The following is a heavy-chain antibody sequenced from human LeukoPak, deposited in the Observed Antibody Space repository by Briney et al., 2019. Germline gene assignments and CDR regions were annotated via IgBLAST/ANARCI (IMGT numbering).Heavy chain of an antibody. J-gene: IGHJ3*02. CDR3: ARARLENLLYDAFDI. V-gene: IGHV4-59*01. Sequence: SETLSLTCTVSGGSISSDYWSWIRQPPGKELEWIGYIYGGESTRYNPSLNSRVTISIDTSKNQFSLKLSSVTAADTAVYYCARARLENLLYDAFDIWGQGTMVTVSS. CDR2: IYGGEST. CDR1: GGSISSDY. D-gene: IGHD3-16*01.